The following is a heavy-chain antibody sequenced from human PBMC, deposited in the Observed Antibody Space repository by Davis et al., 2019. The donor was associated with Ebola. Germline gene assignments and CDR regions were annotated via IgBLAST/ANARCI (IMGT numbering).Heavy chain of an antibody. J-gene: IGHJ4*02. CDR1: GFTFSRFA. V-gene: IGHV3-30*04. CDR3: AKVTGSFDY. D-gene: IGHD7-27*01. CDR2: ISYDGSNK. Sequence: GGSLRLSCAASGFTFSRFAMNWVRQAPGKGLEWVAVISYDGSNKYYADSVKGRFTISRDNSKNTLYLQMNSLRAEDTAVYYCAKVTGSFDYWGQGTLVTVSS.